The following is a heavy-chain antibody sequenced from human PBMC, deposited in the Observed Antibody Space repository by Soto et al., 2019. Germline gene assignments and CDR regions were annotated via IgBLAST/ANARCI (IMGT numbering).Heavy chain of an antibody. CDR2: INHLGSI. CDR1: GGSLSDYF. Sequence: SETLSLTCVVSGGSLSDYFWSWIRQPPGMALEWIGEINHLGSINYNPSLKSRVTISVDTSKNQFSLKLSSVTAADTAVYYCARSSLSSPPGGYFDYWGQGTLVTVSS. V-gene: IGHV4-34*01. CDR3: ARSSLSSPPGGYFDY. J-gene: IGHJ4*02. D-gene: IGHD6-13*01.